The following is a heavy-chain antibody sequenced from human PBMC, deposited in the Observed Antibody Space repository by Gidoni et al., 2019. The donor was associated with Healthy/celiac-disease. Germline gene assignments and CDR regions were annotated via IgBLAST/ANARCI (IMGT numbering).Heavy chain of an antibody. J-gene: IGHJ4*02. D-gene: IGHD3-10*01. CDR2: IIPILGIA. Sequence: QVQLVQSGAEAQTPGSSVKVSCKASGGTFSSYAISWVQQAPGQGLEWMGRIIPILGIANYAQKFQGRVTITADKSTSTAYMELSSLRSEDTAVYYCASYPYYGSGGGYIDYWGQGTLVTVSS. V-gene: IGHV1-69*04. CDR1: GGTFSSYA. CDR3: ASYPYYGSGGGYIDY.